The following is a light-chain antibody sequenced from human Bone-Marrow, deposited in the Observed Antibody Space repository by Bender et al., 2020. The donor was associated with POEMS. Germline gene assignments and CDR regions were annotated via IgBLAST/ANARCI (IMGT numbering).Light chain of an antibody. V-gene: IGLV2-11*01. CDR3: CSFAGSLVV. CDR2: GVT. CDR1: SSDVGGYIY. Sequence: QSALTQPASVSGSPGQSITISCTGTSSDVGGYIYVSWYQQHPGRAPKVMIYGVTERPSGVPDRFSGSKSGNTASLTISGLQDEDEADYYCCSFAGSLVVFGGGTQLTVL. J-gene: IGLJ2*01.